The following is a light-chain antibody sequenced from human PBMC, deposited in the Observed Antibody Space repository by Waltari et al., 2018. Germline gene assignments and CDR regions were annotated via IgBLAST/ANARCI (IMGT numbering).Light chain of an antibody. J-gene: IGKJ4*01. CDR2: DAS. CDR3: QQRRNWPLT. V-gene: IGKV3-11*01. CDR1: QSVGTY. Sequence: EIVLTQSPDILSFSPGERATLSCRASQSVGTYLAWYQQRPGQSPRLLIYDASYRATGIPARFSGSGSETDFTLTISSLLPEDFAVYYCQQRRNWPLTFGGGTRVQI.